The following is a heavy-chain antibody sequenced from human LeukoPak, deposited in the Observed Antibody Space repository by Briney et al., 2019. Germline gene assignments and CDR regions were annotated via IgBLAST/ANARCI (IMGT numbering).Heavy chain of an antibody. Sequence: TGGSLRLSCAASGFTFSSYSMNWVRQAPGKGLEWVSSISSRSSYIHYADSVKGRFAMSRDNAKNSLYLQMNSLRAEDTAVYYCARAPSGVTTYFDYWGQGTLVTVSS. CDR3: ARAPSGVTTYFDY. V-gene: IGHV3-21*01. D-gene: IGHD1-26*01. CDR2: ISSRSSYI. CDR1: GFTFSSYS. J-gene: IGHJ4*02.